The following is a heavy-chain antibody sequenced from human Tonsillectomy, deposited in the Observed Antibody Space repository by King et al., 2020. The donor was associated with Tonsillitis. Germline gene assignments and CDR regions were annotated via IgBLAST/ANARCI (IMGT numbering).Heavy chain of an antibody. D-gene: IGHD4-17*01. CDR3: AGRPTQYGDYVWFDP. J-gene: IGHJ5*02. V-gene: IGHV4-38-2*01. CDR1: GYSVSSGYY. Sequence: VQLQESGPGLVKPSETLSLTCAVSGYSVSSGYYWGWIRQPPGKGLEWIGSIYRSGSTYYNPSLKSRVTVSVDTSKNQFSLKLSSVTAADTAVYYCAGRPTQYGDYVWFDPWGQGTLVTVSS. CDR2: IYRSGST.